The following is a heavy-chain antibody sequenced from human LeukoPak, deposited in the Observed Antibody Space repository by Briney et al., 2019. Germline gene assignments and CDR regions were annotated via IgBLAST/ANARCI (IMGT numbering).Heavy chain of an antibody. Sequence: ASVKVSCKASGYTFNDFFIHWVRQAPGPRLEWMGWINPKIGGTDYAPKSQGRVTMTRATSISTAYMELSGLRSDDAAIYYCVRDPITPRDHWGVGNLVSVSS. J-gene: IGHJ4*02. CDR1: GYTFNDFF. V-gene: IGHV1-2*02. D-gene: IGHD2-15*01. CDR2: INPKIGGT. CDR3: VRDPITPRDH.